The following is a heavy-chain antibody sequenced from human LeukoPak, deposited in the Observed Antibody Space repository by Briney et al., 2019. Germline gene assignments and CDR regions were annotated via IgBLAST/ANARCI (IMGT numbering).Heavy chain of an antibody. J-gene: IGHJ3*02. CDR1: GYTFTGYY. CDR2: INPNSGGT. CDR3: ATHRGAAMELDAFDI. D-gene: IGHD5-18*01. V-gene: IGHV1-2*02. Sequence: GASVKVSCKPSGYTFTGYYMHWVRQAPGQGLEWMGWINPNSGGTNYAQKLQGRVTMTTDTSTSTAYMELRSLRSDDTAVYYCATHRGAAMELDAFDIWGQGTMVTVSP.